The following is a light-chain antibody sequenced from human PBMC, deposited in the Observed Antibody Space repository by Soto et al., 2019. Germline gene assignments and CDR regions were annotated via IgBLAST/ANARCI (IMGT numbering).Light chain of an antibody. CDR1: QTISSW. CDR3: QHYDSYSEA. Sequence: IQMTQSPFTLSGSVGDRVTITCRASQTISSWLAWYQQKPGKAPKLLIYKASTLKSGVPSRFSGSGSGTEFTLTICSLQPDDFATYYCQHYDSYSEAFGQGAKVDIK. J-gene: IGKJ1*01. CDR2: KAS. V-gene: IGKV1-5*03.